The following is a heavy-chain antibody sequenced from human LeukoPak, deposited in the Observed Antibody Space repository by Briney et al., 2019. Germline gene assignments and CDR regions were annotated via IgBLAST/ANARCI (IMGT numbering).Heavy chain of an antibody. V-gene: IGHV4-34*01. CDR2: INHSGST. Sequence: PSETLSLTCAVYGGSFSGYCWSWIRQPPGKGLEWIGEINHSGSTNYNPSLKSRVTISVDTSKNQFSLKLSSVTAADTAVYYCARASRYCSGGSCYAAPYYFDYWGQGTLVTVSS. CDR3: ARASRYCSGGSCYAAPYYFDY. CDR1: GGSFSGYC. J-gene: IGHJ4*02. D-gene: IGHD2-15*01.